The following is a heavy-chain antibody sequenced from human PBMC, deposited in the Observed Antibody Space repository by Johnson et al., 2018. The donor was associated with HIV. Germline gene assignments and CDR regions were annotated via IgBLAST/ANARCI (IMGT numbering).Heavy chain of an antibody. CDR3: ARAQA. CDR1: GFTFDNFA. CDR2: IKQDGSEK. J-gene: IGHJ3*01. V-gene: IGHV3-7*01. Sequence: VQLVESGGGLVQPGGSLRLSCAVSGFTFDNFAMHWVRQAPGKGLEWVANIKQDGSEKYYVDSVKGRFTISRDNAKNTLYLQMNSLRAEDTAAFYCARAQAWGQGTMVTVSS.